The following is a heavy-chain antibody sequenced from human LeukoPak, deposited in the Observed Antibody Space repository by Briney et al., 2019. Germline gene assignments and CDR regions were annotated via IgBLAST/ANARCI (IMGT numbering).Heavy chain of an antibody. V-gene: IGHV1-46*01. CDR2: IITSAGST. CDR1: GYTFTSYY. CDR3: ARVEGLTATVTD. Sequence: GASVKASCKASGYTFTSYYMHWVRQAPGQGLEWMGLIITSAGSTTYAQNFQGRVTLTRDTSTSTVYMEMSSLRSEDTAVYYCARVEGLTATVTDWGQGTLVTVSS. J-gene: IGHJ4*02. D-gene: IGHD5-18*01.